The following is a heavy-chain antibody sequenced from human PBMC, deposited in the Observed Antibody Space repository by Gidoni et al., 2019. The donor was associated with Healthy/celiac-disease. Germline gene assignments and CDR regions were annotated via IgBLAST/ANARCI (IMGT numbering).Heavy chain of an antibody. J-gene: IGHJ4*02. CDR1: GFTSSSYA. CDR3: ARDRIPKRGAVAGTLRY. CDR2: ISYDGSNK. V-gene: IGHV3-30-3*01. Sequence: QVQLVESGGGVVQPGRPLRLSCAASGFTSSSYAMHWVRQAPGKGLEWVAFISYDGSNKYYAYSVKGRFTISRDNSKNTLYLQMNSLRAEDTAVYYCARDRIPKRGAVAGTLRYWGQGTLVTVSS. D-gene: IGHD6-19*01.